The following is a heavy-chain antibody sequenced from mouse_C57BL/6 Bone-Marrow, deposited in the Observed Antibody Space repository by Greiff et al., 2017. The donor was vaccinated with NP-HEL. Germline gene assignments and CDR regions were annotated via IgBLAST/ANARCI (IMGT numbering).Heavy chain of an antibody. Sequence: VKVVESGAELVRPGASVTLSCKASGYTFTDYEMHWVKQTPVHGLEWIGAIDPETGGTAYNQKFKGKAILTADKSSSTAYMELRSLTSEDSAVYYCTRFLYYFDYWGQGTTLTVSS. V-gene: IGHV1-15*01. J-gene: IGHJ2*01. CDR2: IDPETGGT. CDR3: TRFLYYFDY. CDR1: GYTFTDYE.